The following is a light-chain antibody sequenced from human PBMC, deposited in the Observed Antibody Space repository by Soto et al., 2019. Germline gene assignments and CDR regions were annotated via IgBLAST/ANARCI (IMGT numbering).Light chain of an antibody. CDR1: QSVSTW. CDR3: QQYNSYPLT. Sequence: DIQMTQSPSTLSASLGDRVTITCRASQSVSTWLAWYQQKPGKAPKLLIYKASSLESGVPSRFSGSGSGTEFTLSISSLQPHDFATYYCQQYNSYPLTFGGGTKVDIK. V-gene: IGKV1-5*03. J-gene: IGKJ4*01. CDR2: KAS.